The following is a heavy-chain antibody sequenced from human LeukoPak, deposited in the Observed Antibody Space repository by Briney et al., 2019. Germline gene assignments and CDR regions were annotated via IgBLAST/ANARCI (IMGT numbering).Heavy chain of an antibody. J-gene: IGHJ4*02. Sequence: SVKVSCKASGGTFSSYAISWVRQAPGQGLEWMGGIIPIFGTANYAQKFQGRVTITADKSTSTAYMELSSLRSEDTAVYYCARRYSSGWYVFDYWGQGTLVTASS. CDR3: ARRYSSGWYVFDY. CDR2: IIPIFGTA. V-gene: IGHV1-69*06. CDR1: GGTFSSYA. D-gene: IGHD6-19*01.